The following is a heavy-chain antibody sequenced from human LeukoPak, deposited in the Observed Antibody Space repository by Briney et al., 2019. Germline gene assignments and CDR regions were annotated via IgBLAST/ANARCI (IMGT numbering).Heavy chain of an antibody. CDR2: ISSSSSNI. J-gene: IGHJ4*02. D-gene: IGHD6-19*01. CDR1: GFTFSSYS. V-gene: IGHV3-48*01. Sequence: PGGSLRLSCAASGFTFSSYSMNWVRQAPGKGLEWVSYISSSSSNIYYADSVKGRFTISRDNAKNSLYLQMNSLRAEDTAVYYCARARYTSGWWYYWGQGTLVTASS. CDR3: ARARYTSGWWYY.